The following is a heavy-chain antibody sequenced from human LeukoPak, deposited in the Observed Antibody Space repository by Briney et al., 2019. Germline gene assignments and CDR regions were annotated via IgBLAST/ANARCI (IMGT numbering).Heavy chain of an antibody. D-gene: IGHD2-2*03. CDR3: AKDGYCSSTSCYPNHFDS. Sequence: GGSLRLSCAAPGFTFSPYAMHWVRQAPGKGLEWVALISNDGSKKYYADSVKGRFTISRDNSKNSLDLQMNSLRAEDTAVYYCAKDGYCSSTSCYPNHFDSWGQGTLVTVSS. CDR1: GFTFSPYA. CDR2: ISNDGSKK. V-gene: IGHV3-30*18. J-gene: IGHJ4*02.